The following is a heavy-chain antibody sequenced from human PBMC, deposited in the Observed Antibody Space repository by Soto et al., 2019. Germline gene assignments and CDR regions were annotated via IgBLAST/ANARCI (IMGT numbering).Heavy chain of an antibody. V-gene: IGHV3-72*01. D-gene: IGHD3-16*01. CDR1: GFTFSDHY. Sequence: TGGSLRLSCAASGFTFSDHYMDWVRQAPGKGLEWVGRSRNEANSYTTEYAASVKGRFTISRDDSKNSVYLQMNSLKIEDTAVYYCARGASAHLGEYYYYGMDVWGQGTTVTVSS. CDR2: SRNEANSYTT. J-gene: IGHJ6*02. CDR3: ARGASAHLGEYYYYGMDV.